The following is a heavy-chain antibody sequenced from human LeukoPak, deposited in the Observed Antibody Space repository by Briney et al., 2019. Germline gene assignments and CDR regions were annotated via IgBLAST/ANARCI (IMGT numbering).Heavy chain of an antibody. CDR1: GFTFSSYA. CDR3: AREDDSRGDKIDY. J-gene: IGHJ4*02. CDR2: ISYGGSNK. D-gene: IGHD3-22*01. Sequence: PGGSLRLSCAASGFTFSSYAMHWVRQAPGKGLEWVAVISYGGSNKYYADSVKGRFTISRDNSKNTLYLQMNSLRAEDTAVYYCAREDDSRGDKIDYWGQGTLVTVSS. V-gene: IGHV3-30-3*01.